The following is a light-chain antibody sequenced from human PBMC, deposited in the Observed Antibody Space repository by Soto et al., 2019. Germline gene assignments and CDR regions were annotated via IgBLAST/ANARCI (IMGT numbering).Light chain of an antibody. CDR2: TGS. CDR3: QQTHTFPLT. J-gene: IGKJ4*01. V-gene: IGKV1-12*01. Sequence: DIQMTQSPSSVSASVGDTVAITCRASQSISSWLAWYQQRPGEAPKLLIYTGSILQVGVPSGFSGSGSGTDFILTIDNLQPEDFATYYCQQTHTFPLTLGGGTKVEIK. CDR1: QSISSW.